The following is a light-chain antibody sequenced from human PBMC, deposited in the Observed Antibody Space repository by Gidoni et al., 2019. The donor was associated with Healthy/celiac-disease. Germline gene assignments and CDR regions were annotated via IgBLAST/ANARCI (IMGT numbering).Light chain of an antibody. CDR2: AAS. Sequence: DIQMTQSPSSLSASVGDRVTITCRASQSISSYLNWYQQKPGKAPKLLIYAASSLQSGVLSRFSGSGSGTDFTLTISSLQPEDFATYYCQQSYSTPQTFXQXTKLEIK. J-gene: IGKJ2*01. V-gene: IGKV1-39*01. CDR3: QQSYSTPQT. CDR1: QSISSY.